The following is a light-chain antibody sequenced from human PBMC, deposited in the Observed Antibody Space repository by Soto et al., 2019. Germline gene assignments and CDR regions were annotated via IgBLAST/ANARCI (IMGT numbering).Light chain of an antibody. CDR3: QTWDTGIRV. V-gene: IGLV4-69*01. J-gene: IGLJ3*02. CDR1: SGHSNYA. CDR2: LNSDGSH. Sequence: QSVLTQSPSASASLGASVKLTCTLSSGHSNYAIAWHQQRPEKGPRYLMKLNSDGSHTKADGIPDRFSGSSSGAERYLTISSLQSEDEADYYCQTWDTGIRVFGGGTQLTVL.